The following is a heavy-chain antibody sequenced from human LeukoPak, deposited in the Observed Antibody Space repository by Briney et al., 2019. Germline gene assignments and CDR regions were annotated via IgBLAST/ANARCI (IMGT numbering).Heavy chain of an antibody. CDR2: ISSSSSTI. CDR1: GFSFTSYS. CDR3: ARDLGQYYDTSDNWFDP. V-gene: IGHV3-48*04. J-gene: IGHJ5*02. D-gene: IGHD3-22*01. Sequence: GGSLRLSCTASGFSFTSYSMNWVRQTRGKGLEWLSYISSSSSTIHYADSVKGRFTISRDNAKNTLNLQMNSLRAEDTAVYYCARDLGQYYDTSDNWFDPWGQGTLVTVSS.